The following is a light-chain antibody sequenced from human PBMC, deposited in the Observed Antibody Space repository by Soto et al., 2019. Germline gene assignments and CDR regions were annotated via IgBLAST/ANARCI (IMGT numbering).Light chain of an antibody. J-gene: IGKJ1*01. V-gene: IGKV2D-29*02. Sequence: DIVMTQTPLSLSVTPGQPASISCQSSQSLLHSDGKTYLSWYLQRPGQSLQLLIYEVSNRFSGVTERFNGSGSGTDFTLKISRVEAEDVGLYYCMHSVEIPPTFGQGTKVEIK. CDR3: MHSVEIPPT. CDR2: EVS. CDR1: QSLLHSDGKTY.